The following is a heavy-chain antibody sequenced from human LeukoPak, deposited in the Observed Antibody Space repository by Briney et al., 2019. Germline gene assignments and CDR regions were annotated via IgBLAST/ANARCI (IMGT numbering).Heavy chain of an antibody. Sequence: ASVKASCKASGYTFTSYGISWVRQAPGQGLEWMGWISAYNGNTNYAQKLLGRVTKTTDTSTRTAYMELRSLRSDDTAVYYCARDRAHCSGGSCYSPTWFDPWGQRRLLTVSS. CDR3: ARDRAHCSGGSCYSPTWFDP. J-gene: IGHJ5*02. CDR2: ISAYNGNT. D-gene: IGHD2-15*01. CDR1: GYTFTSYG. V-gene: IGHV1-18*01.